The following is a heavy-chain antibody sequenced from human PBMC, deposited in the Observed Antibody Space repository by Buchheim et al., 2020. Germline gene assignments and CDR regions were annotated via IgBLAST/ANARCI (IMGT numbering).Heavy chain of an antibody. V-gene: IGHV3-23*01. J-gene: IGHJ6*02. CDR3: AKFGGPASAWWHYNMDV. Sequence: EVQLLESGGGLVQPGGPLRLSCAASGFTFSSYAMSWVRQAPGKGLEWVSAISGSGGSTYYADSVKGRFTISRDNSKNTLYLQMNSLRAEDTAVYYCAKFGGPASAWWHYNMDVWGQGTT. CDR2: ISGSGGST. CDR1: GFTFSSYA. D-gene: IGHD2-8*02.